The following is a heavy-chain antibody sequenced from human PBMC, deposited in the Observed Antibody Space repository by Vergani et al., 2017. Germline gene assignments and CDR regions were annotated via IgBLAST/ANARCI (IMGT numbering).Heavy chain of an antibody. V-gene: IGHV4-31*03. CDR3: ARGRDCSSTRFLVGARGPCYYYYYMDV. CDR1: GGSISSGGYY. D-gene: IGHD2-2*01. J-gene: IGHJ6*03. CDR2: IYYSGST. Sequence: QVQLQESGPGLVKPSQTLSLTCTVSGGSISSGGYYWSWIRQHPGKGLEWIGYIYYSGSTYYNPSLKSRVTISVETSKNQFSLKLSSVTAADTAVYYCARGRDCSSTRFLVGARGPCYYYYYMDVWGKGTTVTVSS.